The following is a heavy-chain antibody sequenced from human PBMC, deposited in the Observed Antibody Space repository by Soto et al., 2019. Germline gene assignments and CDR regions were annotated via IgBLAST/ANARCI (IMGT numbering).Heavy chain of an antibody. CDR3: ATGFSWGATLTNYYYYGMDV. J-gene: IGHJ6*02. V-gene: IGHV3-21*01. D-gene: IGHD1-26*01. CDR1: GFTFSSYS. CDR2: ISSSSSYI. Sequence: GGSLRLSCAASGFTFSSYSMNWVRQAPGKGLEWVSSISSSSSYIYYADSVKGRFTISRDNAKNSLYLQMNSLRAEDTAVYYCATGFSWGATLTNYYYYGMDVWGQGTTVTVSS.